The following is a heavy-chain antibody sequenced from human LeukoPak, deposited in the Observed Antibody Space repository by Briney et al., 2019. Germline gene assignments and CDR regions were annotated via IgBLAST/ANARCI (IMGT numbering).Heavy chain of an antibody. J-gene: IGHJ4*02. D-gene: IGHD6-19*01. Sequence: GGSLRLSCAASGLTFSSYAMSWVRQAPGKGLEWVSAISGSGGNTYYADSVKGRFTISRDNSKNTLYLQMNSLRAEDTAVYYCARDSSGWYIWDYWGQGTLVTVSS. CDR2: ISGSGGNT. CDR3: ARDSSGWYIWDY. CDR1: GLTFSSYA. V-gene: IGHV3-23*01.